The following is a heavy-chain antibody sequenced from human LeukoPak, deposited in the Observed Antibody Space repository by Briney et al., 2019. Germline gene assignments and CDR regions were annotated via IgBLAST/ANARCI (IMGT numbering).Heavy chain of an antibody. CDR2: IYSGGST. V-gene: IGHV3-66*01. D-gene: IGHD2-15*01. CDR1: GFTVSSNY. Sequence: PGGSLRLSCAASGFTVSSNYMRWVRQAPGKGLEWVSVIYSGGSTYYADSVKGRFTISRDNSKNTLYLQMNSLRAEDTAVYYCASPSYCSGGSCYGDYYYGMDVWGQGTTVTVSS. J-gene: IGHJ6*02. CDR3: ASPSYCSGGSCYGDYYYGMDV.